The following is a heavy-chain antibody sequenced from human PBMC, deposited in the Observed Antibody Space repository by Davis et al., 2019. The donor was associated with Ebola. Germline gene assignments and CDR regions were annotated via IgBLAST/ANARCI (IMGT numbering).Heavy chain of an antibody. CDR1: GGTFTSYA. D-gene: IGHD4-17*01. CDR2: IIPIFGTA. J-gene: IGHJ6*02. Sequence: SVKVSCKASGGTFTSYAISWVRQAPGQGLEWMGGIIPIFGTANYAQKFQGRVTITADESTSTAYMELSSLRSEDTAVYYCAAKGDAVTYGMDVWGQGTTVTVSS. V-gene: IGHV1-69*13. CDR3: AAKGDAVTYGMDV.